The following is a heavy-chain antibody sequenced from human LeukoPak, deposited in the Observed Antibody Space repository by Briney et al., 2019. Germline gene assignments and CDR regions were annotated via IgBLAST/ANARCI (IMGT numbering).Heavy chain of an antibody. Sequence: SETLSLTCAVSGGSISSGGYSWSWIRQPPGKGLEWIGYIYHSGSTYYNPSLKSRVTISVDRPKNQFSLKLSSVTAADTVVYYCARGSSGWYAQFDYWGQGTLVTVSS. CDR3: ARGSSGWYAQFDY. D-gene: IGHD6-19*01. J-gene: IGHJ4*02. CDR2: IYHSGST. V-gene: IGHV4-30-2*01. CDR1: GGSISSGGYS.